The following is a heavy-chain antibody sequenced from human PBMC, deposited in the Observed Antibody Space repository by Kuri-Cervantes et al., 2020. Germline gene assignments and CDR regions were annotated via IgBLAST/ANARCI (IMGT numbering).Heavy chain of an antibody. D-gene: IGHD3-22*01. CDR1: GYSFTSYW. Sequence: GGSLRLSCKGSGYSFTSYWIGWVRQMPGKGLEWKGIIYPGDSDTRYSPSFQGQVTISADRSISIAYLQWSSLKASDTAMYYCARRSVGSAMIAVPNGALDIWGQGTMVTVSS. CDR2: IYPGDSDT. CDR3: ARRSVGSAMIAVPNGALDI. J-gene: IGHJ3*02. V-gene: IGHV5-51*01.